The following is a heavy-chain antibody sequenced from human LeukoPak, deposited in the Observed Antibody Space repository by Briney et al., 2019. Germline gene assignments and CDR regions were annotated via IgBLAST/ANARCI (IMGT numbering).Heavy chain of an antibody. V-gene: IGHV4-4*07. Sequence: TSETLSLTCTVSGGSMSSYFWSWIRQPPGKGLEWIGRISTSGSTNYNPSLKSRVTMSVDTSKNQFSLMLSSVTAADTAVYYCTRDSSGYDWFYDYWGQGTLVTVSS. CDR2: ISTSGST. D-gene: IGHD5-12*01. J-gene: IGHJ4*02. CDR1: GGSMSSYF. CDR3: TRDSSGYDWFYDY.